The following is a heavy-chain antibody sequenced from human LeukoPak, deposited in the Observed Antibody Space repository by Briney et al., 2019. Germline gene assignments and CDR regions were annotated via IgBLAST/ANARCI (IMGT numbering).Heavy chain of an antibody. D-gene: IGHD5-18*01. J-gene: IGHJ5*02. CDR3: ARDIVMVTYWFDP. V-gene: IGHV1-2*02. CDR2: INPNSGGT. Sequence: ASVRVSCKASGYTFTGYYMHWVRQAPGQGLEWMGWINPNSGGTNYAQKFQGRVTMTRDTSISTAYMELSRLRSDDTAVYYCARDIVMVTYWFDPWGQGTLVTVSS. CDR1: GYTFTGYY.